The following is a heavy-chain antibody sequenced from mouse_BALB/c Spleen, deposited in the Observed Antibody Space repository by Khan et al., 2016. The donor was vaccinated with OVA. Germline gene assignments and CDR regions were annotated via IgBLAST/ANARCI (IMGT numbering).Heavy chain of an antibody. J-gene: IGHJ4*01. CDR3: ALPPTGSSMDS. CDR1: GYTFPSNT. V-gene: IGHV1-4*01. Sequence: QVQREKDGAELARPGASVKMSCKASGYTFPSNTMHWVKQRPGQGLEWIGYINPRSDYTIYNQKFKDKATLTADISSTTAYMQLSSLTSDDSAVSSCALPPTGSSMDSSPQGPSFTVSS. CDR2: INPRSDYT.